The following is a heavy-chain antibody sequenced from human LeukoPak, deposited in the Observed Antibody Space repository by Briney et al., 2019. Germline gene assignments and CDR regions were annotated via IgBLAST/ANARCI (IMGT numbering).Heavy chain of an antibody. CDR3: ARGTMVRGATTYYYYGMDV. Sequence: GASVKVSCKASGYTFTSYGISWVRQAPGQGLEWVGWISAYNGNTNYAQKLQGRVTMTTDTSTSTAYMELSSLRSEDTAVYYCARGTMVRGATTYYYYGMDVWGQGTTVTVSS. V-gene: IGHV1-18*01. D-gene: IGHD3-10*01. CDR2: ISAYNGNT. J-gene: IGHJ6*02. CDR1: GYTFTSYG.